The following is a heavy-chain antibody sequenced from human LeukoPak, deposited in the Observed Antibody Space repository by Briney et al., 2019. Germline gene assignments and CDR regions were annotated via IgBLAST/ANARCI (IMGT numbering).Heavy chain of an antibody. J-gene: IGHJ4*02. CDR2: ISYDGSNK. D-gene: IGHD2-2*02. CDR1: GFTFSSYG. Sequence: PGRSLRLSCAASGFTFSSYGMHWVRQAPGKGLEWVAVISYDGSNKYYADSVKGRFTISRDNSKNTLYLQMNSLRAEDTAVYYCARDGARYCSSTSCYTGFDYWGQGTLVTVSS. V-gene: IGHV3-30*03. CDR3: ARDGARYCSSTSCYTGFDY.